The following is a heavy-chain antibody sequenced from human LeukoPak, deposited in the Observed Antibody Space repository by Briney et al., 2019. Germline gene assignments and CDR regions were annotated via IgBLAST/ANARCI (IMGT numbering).Heavy chain of an antibody. CDR1: GYSFTSYW. Sequence: GGALEIFCKGSGYSFTSYWIAWVRQVPGKGLEWMGIIYPGDSDTIYSPSFQGQVTISADKSISTAYLQWSSLKASDTAMYYCARLSRAVLTYGMDVWGKGTTVTVSS. CDR2: IYPGDSDT. J-gene: IGHJ6*04. CDR3: ARLSRAVLTYGMDV. D-gene: IGHD6-19*01. V-gene: IGHV5-51*01.